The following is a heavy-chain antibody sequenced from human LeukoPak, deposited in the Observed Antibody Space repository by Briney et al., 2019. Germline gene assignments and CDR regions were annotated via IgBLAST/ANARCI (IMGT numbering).Heavy chain of an antibody. Sequence: GESLKISCKGSGYGFSSHWIAWVRQMPGQGLETIGIIYPGDSDITYSPSFEGQVTISADKSNNTAHLQWRSLKTSDTAIYYCARVPDRGWTFDFWGHGTMVTVSS. J-gene: IGHJ3*01. CDR1: GYGFSSHW. D-gene: IGHD3-3*01. CDR2: IYPGDSDI. CDR3: ARVPDRGWTFDF. V-gene: IGHV5-51*01.